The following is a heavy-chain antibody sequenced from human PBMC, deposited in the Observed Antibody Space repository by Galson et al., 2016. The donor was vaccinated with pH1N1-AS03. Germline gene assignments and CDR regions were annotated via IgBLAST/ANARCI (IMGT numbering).Heavy chain of an antibody. CDR2: IYSGGIT. CDR3: ARLRDGVVPAALGGSDYFDS. Sequence: SLRLSCAASGFTVSSNYMSWVRQAPGKGLEWVSVIYSGGITYYADSVKGRFTISRDSSKNTLDLQMNGLRAEDTAVYYCARLRDGVVPAALGGSDYFDSWGQGTLVTVSS. CDR1: GFTVSSNY. J-gene: IGHJ4*02. D-gene: IGHD2-2*01. V-gene: IGHV3-53*01.